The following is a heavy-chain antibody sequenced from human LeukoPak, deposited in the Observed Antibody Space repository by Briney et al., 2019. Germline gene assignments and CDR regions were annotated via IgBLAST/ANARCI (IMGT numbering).Heavy chain of an antibody. Sequence: GGSLRLSCAASGFTFSRYWMTWVRQAPGKGLEWVANIRQDGSEKYYVDSVKGRFTISRDNAKNSLYLQMNSLRAEDTAVYYCASSDYGAFDYWGQGTLVTVSS. J-gene: IGHJ4*02. V-gene: IGHV3-7*01. D-gene: IGHD4-17*01. CDR2: IRQDGSEK. CDR3: ASSDYGAFDY. CDR1: GFTFSRYW.